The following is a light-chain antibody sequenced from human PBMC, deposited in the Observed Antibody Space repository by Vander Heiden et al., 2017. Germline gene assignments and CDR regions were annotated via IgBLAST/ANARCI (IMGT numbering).Light chain of an antibody. CDR3: QQDYNYPVT. CDR2: GAT. J-gene: IGKJ1*01. V-gene: IGKV1-6*01. Sequence: AIQMTQSPSSLSASVADRVTITCRASQGIRNDLGWYQQKPGKAPKLMIYGATSLHSGVPSRCSGSGAGTDFTLTSSSLQPEDFATYYCQQDYNYPVTFGQGTKVEIK. CDR1: QGIRND.